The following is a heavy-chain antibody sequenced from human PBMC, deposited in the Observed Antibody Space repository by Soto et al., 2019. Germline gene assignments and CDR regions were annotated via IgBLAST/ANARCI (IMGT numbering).Heavy chain of an antibody. Sequence: ASETLSLTCAVYGGSFSGYYWSWIRQPPGKGLEWIGEINHSGSTNYNPSLKSRVTISVDTSKNQFSLKLSSVTAADTAVYYCARGISRESKTGTSPDAFDIWGQGTMVTVSS. CDR3: ARGISRESKTGTSPDAFDI. CDR1: GGSFSGYY. J-gene: IGHJ3*02. CDR2: INHSGST. D-gene: IGHD1-7*01. V-gene: IGHV4-34*01.